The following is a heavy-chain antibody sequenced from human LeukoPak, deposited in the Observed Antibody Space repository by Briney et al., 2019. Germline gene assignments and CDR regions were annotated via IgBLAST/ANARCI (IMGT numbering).Heavy chain of an antibody. CDR3: AAASAFSSSRRS. D-gene: IGHD6-13*01. CDR2: ITANNTTK. J-gene: IGHJ5*02. CDR1: GFTFSSYN. Sequence: GGSLRLSCAASGFTFSSYNMNWVRQAPGKGPEWVAYITANNTTKYYADSVKGRFTISRDNAEKSLFLQMNSLRAEDTAVYYCAAASAFSSSRRSWGQGTVVTVSS. V-gene: IGHV3-48*01.